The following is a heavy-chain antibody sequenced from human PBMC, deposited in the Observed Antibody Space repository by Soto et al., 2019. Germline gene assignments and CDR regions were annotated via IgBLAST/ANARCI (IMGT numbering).Heavy chain of an antibody. CDR2: ISGSGGST. D-gene: IGHD2-15*01. CDR1: GFTFSSYA. J-gene: IGHJ4*02. Sequence: VGSLRLSCAASGFTFSSYAMSWVRQAPGKGLEWVSAISGSGGSTYYADSVKGRFTISRDNSKNTLYLQMNSLRAEDTAVYYCAKGFWECSGGSCYSGYFDYWGQGTLVTVSS. V-gene: IGHV3-23*01. CDR3: AKGFWECSGGSCYSGYFDY.